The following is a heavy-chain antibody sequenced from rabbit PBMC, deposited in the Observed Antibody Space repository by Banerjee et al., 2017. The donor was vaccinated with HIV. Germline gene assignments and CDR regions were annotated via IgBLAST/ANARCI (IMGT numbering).Heavy chain of an antibody. CDR3: ASAYATSSGYSHFNL. D-gene: IGHD1-1*01. CDR1: GFSFSSSYW. V-gene: IGHV1S45*01. Sequence: QEQLKETGGGLVQPGGSLTLSCTASGFSFSSSYWICWVRQAPGKGLEWIACVDAGSSGSTWYASWVNGRFTIASDNAQNTVFLQMTSLTAADTATYFCASAYATSSGYSHFNLWGPGTLVTVS. J-gene: IGHJ4*01. CDR2: VDAGSSGST.